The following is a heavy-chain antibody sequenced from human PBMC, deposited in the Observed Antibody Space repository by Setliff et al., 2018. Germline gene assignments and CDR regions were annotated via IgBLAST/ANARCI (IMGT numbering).Heavy chain of an antibody. V-gene: IGHV4-34*01. Sequence: SETLSLTCAAYGGTFSDYYWTWIRQPPGKGLEWIGEINHRGSTNYNPSLKSRVTISVDTSKNQISLKLSSVTAADTAVYYCARARSRYYNFWSGEMDVWGKGTTVTVSS. CDR1: GGTFSDYY. J-gene: IGHJ6*04. CDR2: INHRGST. CDR3: ARARSRYYNFWSGEMDV. D-gene: IGHD3-3*01.